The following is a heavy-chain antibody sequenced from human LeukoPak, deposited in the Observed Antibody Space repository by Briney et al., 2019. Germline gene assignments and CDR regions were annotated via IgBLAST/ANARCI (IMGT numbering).Heavy chain of an antibody. CDR2: ISGSGGNR. V-gene: IGHV3-23*01. CDR3: AKGFGWLDP. J-gene: IGHJ5*02. D-gene: IGHD3-16*01. Sequence: PGGSLRLSCAASGFTFSSYAMSWVRQAPGKGLEWVSSISGSGGNRYYADSVKGRFTISRDNSINTLYLQINSLRPEDTAVYFCAKGFGWLDPWGQGTLVIVSS. CDR1: GFTFSSYA.